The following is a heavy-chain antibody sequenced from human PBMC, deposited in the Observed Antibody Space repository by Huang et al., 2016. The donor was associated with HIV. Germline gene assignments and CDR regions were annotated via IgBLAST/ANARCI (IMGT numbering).Heavy chain of an antibody. CDR3: ARDPKYQRIGYYRQRRGIDI. CDR2: IRGSSGDT. D-gene: IGHD3-3*01. J-gene: IGHJ3*02. V-gene: IGHV1-18*01. Sequence: QIQLMQSGPELKQPGASVKVSCKASGYTFTSYGITWVHQAPGQGPEWMGLIRGSSGDTEYAQKCQGRVTLTTDTSTNIAYMELRSLRSDDTAKYYCARDPKYQRIGYYRQRRGIDIWGQGTMVIVSS. CDR1: GYTFTSYG.